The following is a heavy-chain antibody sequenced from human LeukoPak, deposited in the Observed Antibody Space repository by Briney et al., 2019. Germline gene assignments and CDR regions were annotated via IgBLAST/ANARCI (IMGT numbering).Heavy chain of an antibody. CDR2: IKPNSGGT. J-gene: IGHJ4*02. CDR3: ARDMVRLYYFDY. Sequence: GASVKVSCEASGNTFTGYYMHWVRQAPGQGLEWMGWIKPNSGGTDYAQKFQGRVTMTRDTSISTAYMELSRLRSDDTAVYYCARDMVRLYYFDYWGQGTLVTVSS. V-gene: IGHV1-2*02. D-gene: IGHD3-10*01. CDR1: GNTFTGYY.